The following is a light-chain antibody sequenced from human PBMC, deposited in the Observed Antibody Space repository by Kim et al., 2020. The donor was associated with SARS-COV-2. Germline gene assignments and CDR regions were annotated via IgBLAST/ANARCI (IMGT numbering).Light chain of an antibody. CDR3: QAWDSSTYVV. J-gene: IGLJ2*01. V-gene: IGLV3-1*01. CDR1: KLGVKY. Sequence: SPDQTSSLTCSGDKLGVKYACWYQQKPGQSPVLVIYQDSKRPSGIPERFSGSNSGNTATLTISGTQAMDEADYYCQAWDSSTYVVFGGGTQLTVL. CDR2: QDS.